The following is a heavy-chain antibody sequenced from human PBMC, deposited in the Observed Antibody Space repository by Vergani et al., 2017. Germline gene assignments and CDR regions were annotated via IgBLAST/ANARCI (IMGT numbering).Heavy chain of an antibody. CDR2: IYSGGST. CDR3: ARDSYDSSGYEH. V-gene: IGHV3-53*01. Sequence: EVQLVESGGGLIQPGGSLRLSCAASGFTVSSNYMSWVRQAPGKGLEWVSVIYSGGSTYYADSVKGRFTISRDNSKNTLYLQMNSLRAEDTAVYYCARDSYDSSGYEHGGQGTLVTVSA. CDR1: GFTVSSNY. D-gene: IGHD3-22*01. J-gene: IGHJ1*01.